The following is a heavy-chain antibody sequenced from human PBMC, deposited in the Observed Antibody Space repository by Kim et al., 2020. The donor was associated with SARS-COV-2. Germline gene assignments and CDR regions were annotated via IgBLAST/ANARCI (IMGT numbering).Heavy chain of an antibody. CDR2: IYYSGST. D-gene: IGHD3-22*01. Sequence: SETLSLTCTVSGGSISSGGYYWSWILQHPGKGLEWSGYIYYSGSTYYNPSLKSRVTISVDTSKNQFSLKLSSVTAADTAVYYCARSPQSWVVVTHFDYWGQGTLATVYS. CDR1: GGSISSGGYY. V-gene: IGHV4-31*03. CDR3: ARSPQSWVVVTHFDY. J-gene: IGHJ4*02.